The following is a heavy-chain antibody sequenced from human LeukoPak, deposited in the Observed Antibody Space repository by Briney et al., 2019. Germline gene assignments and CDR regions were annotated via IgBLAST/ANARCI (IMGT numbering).Heavy chain of an antibody. CDR1: GFTVSNTY. CDR3: ARDPPSSSWYPGYFDY. V-gene: IGHV3-53*01. CDR2: IYSGGGT. D-gene: IGHD6-13*01. Sequence: PGGSLRLSCAASGFTVSNTYMSWVRQAPGKGLEWVSLIYSGGGTYSADSVKGRFTISRDISKNTLYLQMNSLRAEDTAVYYCARDPPSSSWYPGYFDYWGQGTLVTVSS. J-gene: IGHJ4*02.